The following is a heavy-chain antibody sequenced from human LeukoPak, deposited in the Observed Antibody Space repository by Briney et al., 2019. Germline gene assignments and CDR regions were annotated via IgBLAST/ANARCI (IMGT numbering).Heavy chain of an antibody. J-gene: IGHJ6*02. CDR1: GFTFSSYW. D-gene: IGHD3-16*01. Sequence: SGGSLRLSCAASGFTFSSYWMSWARQAPGKGLEWVANIKQDGSEKYYVDSVKGRFTISRDNAKNSLYLQMNSLRAEDTAVYYCARERDYKDYYYGMDVWGQGTTVTVSS. CDR2: IKQDGSEK. V-gene: IGHV3-7*01. CDR3: ARERDYKDYYYGMDV.